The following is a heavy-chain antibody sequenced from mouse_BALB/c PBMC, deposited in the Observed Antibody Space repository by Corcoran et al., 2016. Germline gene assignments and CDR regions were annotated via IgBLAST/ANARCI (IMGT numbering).Heavy chain of an antibody. D-gene: IGHD2-4*01. J-gene: IGHJ3*01. CDR1: GYTFTNYG. V-gene: IGHV9-3-1*01. CDR3: ARKDYAWFAY. Sequence: QIQLVQSGTELKKPGETVKISCKASGYTFTNYGMNWVKQAPGKGLKWMGWINTYTGEPTYADDFKGRFAFSLETSASTAYLQINNLKNEDTATYFGARKDYAWFAYWGQGTLVTVSA. CDR2: INTYTGEP.